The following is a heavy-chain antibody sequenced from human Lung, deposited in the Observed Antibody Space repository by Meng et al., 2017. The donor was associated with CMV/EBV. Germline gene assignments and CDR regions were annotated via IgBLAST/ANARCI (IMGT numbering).Heavy chain of an antibody. J-gene: IGHJ6*02. CDR3: ASHGSGSYFYGMDV. CDR2: IYYSGST. V-gene: IGHV4-59*01. D-gene: IGHD3-10*01. Sequence: SETLSLXCTVSGGSISSYYWSWIRQPPGKGLEDVGSIYYSGSTSYNPSLKRRVTISVDTSKNQFSLKLSSVTAADTAVYYCASHGSGSYFYGMDVWGQGTMVTVSS. CDR1: GGSISSYY.